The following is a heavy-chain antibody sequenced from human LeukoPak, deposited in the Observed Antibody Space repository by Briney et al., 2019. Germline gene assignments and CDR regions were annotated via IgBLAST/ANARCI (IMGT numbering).Heavy chain of an antibody. J-gene: IGHJ4*02. Sequence: QAGGSLRLSCAASGFTFSSYGMSWVRQAPGKGLEWVAVISYDGSNKFYADSVRGRFTISRDNSKNTLFLQMNSLRPEDTAVYYCARGPDYDILADYFDYWGQGTLVTVSS. CDR1: GFTFSSYG. V-gene: IGHV3-30*03. D-gene: IGHD3-9*01. CDR2: ISYDGSNK. CDR3: ARGPDYDILADYFDY.